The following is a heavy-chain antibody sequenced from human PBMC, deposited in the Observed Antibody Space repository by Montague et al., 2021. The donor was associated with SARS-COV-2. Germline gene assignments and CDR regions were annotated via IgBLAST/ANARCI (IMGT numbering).Heavy chain of an antibody. CDR1: GGSISSFY. Sequence: SETLSLTCTVSGGSISSFYWSWFRQPPGKGMEWIGYISDSGSTNYNPSPTSQVTMSVETSKNQFSLKVNSVTAADTAVYYCARHYSATLPAVYWGQGTLVTVSS. J-gene: IGHJ4*02. CDR2: ISDSGST. CDR3: ARHYSATLPAVY. D-gene: IGHD2-15*01. V-gene: IGHV4-59*08.